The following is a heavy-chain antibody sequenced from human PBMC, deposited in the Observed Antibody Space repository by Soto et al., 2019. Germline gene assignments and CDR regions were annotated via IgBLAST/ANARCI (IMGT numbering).Heavy chain of an antibody. CDR3: TTDSPTFYYDSSGSKVYYFDY. D-gene: IGHD3-22*01. Sequence: EVQLVESGGGLVKPGGSLRLSCAASGFSFSNAWMSWVRQAPGKGVEWVGRIKSKTDGGTTDYAAPVKGRFTISRDDSKNTLYLQMHSLKTADTAVYYCTTDSPTFYYDSSGSKVYYFDYWGQGTLVTVSS. CDR2: IKSKTDGGTT. CDR1: GFSFSNAW. J-gene: IGHJ4*02. V-gene: IGHV3-15*07.